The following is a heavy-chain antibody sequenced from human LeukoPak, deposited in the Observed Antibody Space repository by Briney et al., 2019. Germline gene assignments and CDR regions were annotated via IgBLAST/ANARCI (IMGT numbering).Heavy chain of an antibody. V-gene: IGHV4-34*01. CDR2: INHSGST. Sequence: SETLSLTCAVYGGSFRGYYWSWIRQPPGKGLEWIGEINHSGSTNYNPSLKSRVTISVDTSKNQFSLKLSSVTAADTAVYYCARGFLGAVDNLVSAKYFDYWGQGTLVTVSS. D-gene: IGHD2-15*01. CDR1: GGSFRGYY. J-gene: IGHJ4*02. CDR3: ARGFLGAVDNLVSAKYFDY.